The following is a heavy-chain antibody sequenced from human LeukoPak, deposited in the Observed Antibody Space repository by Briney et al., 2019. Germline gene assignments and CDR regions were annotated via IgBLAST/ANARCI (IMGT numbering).Heavy chain of an antibody. Sequence: ASVKVSCKASGGTFSSYAISWVRQAPGQGLEWMGGIIPIFGTANYAQKFQGRVTITADESTSTAYMELSSLRSEDTAGYYCARGPTQDSHMVRGVNAWFDPWGQGTLVTVSS. V-gene: IGHV1-69*13. CDR1: GGTFSSYA. J-gene: IGHJ5*02. D-gene: IGHD3-10*01. CDR3: ARGPTQDSHMVRGVNAWFDP. CDR2: IIPIFGTA.